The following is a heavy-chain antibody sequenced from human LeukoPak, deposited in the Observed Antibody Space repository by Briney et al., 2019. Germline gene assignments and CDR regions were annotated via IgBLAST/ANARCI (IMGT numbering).Heavy chain of an antibody. J-gene: IGHJ3*01. CDR3: ARKSLVVGTNAFDL. V-gene: IGHV3-30*02. CDR1: GFTFSSYG. D-gene: IGHD2-15*01. CDR2: IRYDGSNK. Sequence: GGSLRLSCAASGFTFSSYGMHWVRQAPGKGLEWVAFIRYDGSNKYYADSVKGRFTISRDNAQSSLYLHMNSLRPEDTAVYYCARKSLVVGTNAFDLWGQGTMVTVSS.